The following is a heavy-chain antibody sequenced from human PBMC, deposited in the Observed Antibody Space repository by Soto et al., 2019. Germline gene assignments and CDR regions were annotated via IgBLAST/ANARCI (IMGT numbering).Heavy chain of an antibody. V-gene: IGHV3-23*01. CDR1: GFICSSYD. Sequence: GGSLRLSCAASGFICSSYDMSWVRQAPGKGLEWVSTILVDGRTFYVDSVKGRFTISRDSSQNTVYLQMNSLTAGDTALYYCAKATAIGGGVFDICGQVTICTVSS. J-gene: IGHJ3*02. D-gene: IGHD3-3*01. CDR2: ILVDGRT. CDR3: AKATAIGGGVFDI.